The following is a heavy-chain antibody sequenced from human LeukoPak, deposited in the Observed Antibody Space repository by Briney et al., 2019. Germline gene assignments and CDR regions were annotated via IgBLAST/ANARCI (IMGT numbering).Heavy chain of an antibody. CDR1: GFTFSSYG. CDR3: AKDQYYYYSNCDY. Sequence: GRSLRLSCAASGFTFSSYGMHWVRQAPGKGLEWVAVISYDGSNKYYADSVKGRFTISRDNSKNTLYLQMNSLRAEDTAVYFCAKDQYYYYSNCDYWGQGTLVTVSS. CDR2: ISYDGSNK. J-gene: IGHJ4*02. D-gene: IGHD3-22*01. V-gene: IGHV3-30*18.